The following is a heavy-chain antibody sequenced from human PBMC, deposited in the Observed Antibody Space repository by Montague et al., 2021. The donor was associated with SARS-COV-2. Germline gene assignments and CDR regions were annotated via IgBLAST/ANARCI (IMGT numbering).Heavy chain of an antibody. D-gene: IGHD3-10*01. CDR2: IHHGGST. J-gene: IGHJ6*03. CDR3: ARLGDGVVPSPILGVGPYYCYYYMDV. V-gene: IGHV4-34*01. CDR1: GGSFSTYS. Sequence: SETLSLTCAVHGGSFSTYSWNWIRQPPGKGLEWIGEIHHGGSTNYNPSLKSRVTISADTSKNQFSLKLTSVAAADTVVYYCARLGDGVVPSPILGVGPYYCYYYMDVWGKGTTVTVSS.